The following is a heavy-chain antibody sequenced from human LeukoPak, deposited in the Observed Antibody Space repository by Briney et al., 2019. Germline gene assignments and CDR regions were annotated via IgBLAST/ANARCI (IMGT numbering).Heavy chain of an antibody. J-gene: IGHJ3*02. CDR2: IYPGDSDT. Sequence: GESLKISCKGSGYRFTSYWIGWARQMPGKGLEWMGHIYPGDSDTRYSPSFQGQVTISADKSISTAYLQWSSLKASDTAMYYCASPVPDDAFDIWGQGTMVTVSS. CDR1: GYRFTSYW. V-gene: IGHV5-51*01. CDR3: ASPVPDDAFDI. D-gene: IGHD1-14*01.